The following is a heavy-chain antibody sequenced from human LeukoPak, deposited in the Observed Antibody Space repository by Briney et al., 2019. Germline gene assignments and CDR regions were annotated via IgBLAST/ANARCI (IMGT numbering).Heavy chain of an antibody. J-gene: IGHJ6*02. CDR1: GFTFSXYW. CDR2: XXXXXXXX. CDR3: ARAMDV. Sequence: GGSPRLSCAASGFTFSXYWMHWVRQAPGKGXEXXXNXXXXXXXXXXXXXXXXXXXXXXXXAKNSLYLQMNSLRAEDTAVYYCARAMDVWGQGTTVTVSS. V-gene: IGHV3-7*03.